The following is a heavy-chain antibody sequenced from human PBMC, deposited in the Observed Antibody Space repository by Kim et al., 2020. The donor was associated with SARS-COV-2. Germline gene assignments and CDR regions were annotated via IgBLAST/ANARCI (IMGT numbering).Heavy chain of an antibody. V-gene: IGHV1-69*13. D-gene: IGHD1-26*01. CDR2: IIPIFGTA. Sequence: SVKVSCKASGGTFSSYAISWVRQAPGQGLEWMGGIIPIFGTANYAQKFQGRVTITADESTSTAYMELSSLRSEDTAVYYCARGGVNWDGVGAIRSYYYYGMDVWVQGTTVTVSS. J-gene: IGHJ6*02. CDR3: ARGGVNWDGVGAIRSYYYYGMDV. CDR1: GGTFSSYA.